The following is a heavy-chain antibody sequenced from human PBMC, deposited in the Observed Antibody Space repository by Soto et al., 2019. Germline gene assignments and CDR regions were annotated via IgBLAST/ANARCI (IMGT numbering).Heavy chain of an antibody. D-gene: IGHD6-13*01. CDR2: INPNSGGT. J-gene: IGHJ3*02. Sequence: ASVKVSCKASGYTFTGYYMHWVRQAPGQGLEWMGWINPNSGGTNYAQKFQGWVTMTRDTSISTAYMELSRLRSDDTAVYYCASRIAAAGYAFDIRGQGTMVTVSS. CDR1: GYTFTGYY. V-gene: IGHV1-2*04. CDR3: ASRIAAAGYAFDI.